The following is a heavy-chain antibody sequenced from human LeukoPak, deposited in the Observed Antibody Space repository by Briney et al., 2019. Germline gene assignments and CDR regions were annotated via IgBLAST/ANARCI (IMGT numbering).Heavy chain of an antibody. V-gene: IGHV1-2*02. Sequence: GASVKVSCKASGYTFTGYYMHWVRQAPGQGLEWMGWINPNGGGTNYAQKFQGRVTMTRDTSISTAYMELSRLRSDDTAVYYCARGLPYGGYGGWFDPWGQGTLVTVSS. J-gene: IGHJ5*02. CDR2: INPNGGGT. CDR3: ARGLPYGGYGGWFDP. D-gene: IGHD5-12*01. CDR1: GYTFTGYY.